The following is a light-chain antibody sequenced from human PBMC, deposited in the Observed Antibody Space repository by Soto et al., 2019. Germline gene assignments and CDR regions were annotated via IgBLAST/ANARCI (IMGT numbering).Light chain of an antibody. J-gene: IGLJ2*01. Sequence: QSALTQPASVSGSPGQSITISCTGTSSDVGGYNYVSWYQQHPGKAPKLMIYEVSNRPSGVSNRFSGSKSGNTASLTISGLQAEDEADYYCSSYTSSSTPVFGGGTKATVL. CDR1: SSDVGGYNY. V-gene: IGLV2-14*01. CDR3: SSYTSSSTPV. CDR2: EVS.